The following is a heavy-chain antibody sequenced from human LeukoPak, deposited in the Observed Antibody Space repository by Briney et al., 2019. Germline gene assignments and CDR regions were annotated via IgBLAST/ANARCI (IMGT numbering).Heavy chain of an antibody. Sequence: SETLSLTCTVSGGSVSSSAYYWGWIRQPPEKGLEWIGNIYYSGSTYYNPSLKSRVTISIDTSKNQFFLKLSSVTAADTAVYFCARGPYSYDSSGAFDIWGQGTMVTVSS. V-gene: IGHV4-39*07. CDR3: ARGPYSYDSSGAFDI. D-gene: IGHD3-22*01. CDR1: GGSVSSSAYY. J-gene: IGHJ3*02. CDR2: IYYSGST.